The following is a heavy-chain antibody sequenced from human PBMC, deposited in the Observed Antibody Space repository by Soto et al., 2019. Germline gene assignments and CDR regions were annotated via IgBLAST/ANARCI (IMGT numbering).Heavy chain of an antibody. CDR3: ARGGPSITIFGVVIGGFGYYFDY. D-gene: IGHD3-3*01. V-gene: IGHV3-33*01. CDR2: IWYDGSNK. Sequence: GGSLRLSCAASGFTFSSYGMHWVRQAPGKGLEWVAVIWYDGSNKYYADSVKGRFTISRDNSKNTLYLQMNSLRAEDTAVYYCARGGPSITIFGVVIGGFGYYFDYWGQGTLVTVSS. J-gene: IGHJ4*02. CDR1: GFTFSSYG.